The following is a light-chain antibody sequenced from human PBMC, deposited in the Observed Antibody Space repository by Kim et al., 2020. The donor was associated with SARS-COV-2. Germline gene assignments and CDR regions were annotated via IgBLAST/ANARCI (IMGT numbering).Light chain of an antibody. CDR3: HQSYRTPHT. V-gene: IGKV1-39*01. CDR2: SAS. CDR1: ESISNY. Sequence: DIQMTQSPSSLSASVGDRVTITCRASESISNYLHWYQQKPGEAPNLLIYSASNLASGVPSRFSGSASGTDFTLTISGLQPGDFATYYCHQSYRTPHTFGQGTKLAI. J-gene: IGKJ2*01.